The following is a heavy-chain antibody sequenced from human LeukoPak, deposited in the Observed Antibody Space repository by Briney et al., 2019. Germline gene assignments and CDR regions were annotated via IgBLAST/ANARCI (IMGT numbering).Heavy chain of an antibody. CDR2: IIPIFGTA. CDR3: ARDSVSVGGYYDSSGYYDAFDI. J-gene: IGHJ3*02. Sequence: GASVKVSCKASGYTFTSYGISWVRQAPGQGLEWMEGIIPIFGTANYAQKFQGRVTITADKSTSTDYMELSSLRSEDTAVYYCARDSVSVGGYYDSSGYYDAFDIWGQGTMVTVSS. V-gene: IGHV1-69*06. D-gene: IGHD3-22*01. CDR1: GYTFTSYG.